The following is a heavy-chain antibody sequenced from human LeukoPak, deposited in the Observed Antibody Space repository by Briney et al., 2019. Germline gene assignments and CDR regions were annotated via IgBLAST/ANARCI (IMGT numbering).Heavy chain of an antibody. Sequence: PGGSLRLSCAASGFTFSSYAMSWVRQAPGQGLEWVSAISGSGGSTYYADSVKGRFTISRDNSKNTLYLQMNSLRAEDTAVYYCAKDGSRVDYYGSGSPGWYFDYWGQGTLVTVSS. D-gene: IGHD3-10*01. J-gene: IGHJ4*02. CDR2: ISGSGGST. CDR3: AKDGSRVDYYGSGSPGWYFDY. V-gene: IGHV3-23*01. CDR1: GFTFSSYA.